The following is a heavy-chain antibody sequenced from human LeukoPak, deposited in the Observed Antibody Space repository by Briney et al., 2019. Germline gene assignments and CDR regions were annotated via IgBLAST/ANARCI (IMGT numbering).Heavy chain of an antibody. Sequence: ASVKVSCKASGYTFTSYDINWARQATGQGLEWMGWMNPNSGNTGYAQKFQGRVTMTRNTSISTAYMELSSLRSEDTAVYYCAREKRYCSSTSCYTKYGMDVWGQGTTVTVSS. CDR2: MNPNSGNT. V-gene: IGHV1-8*01. CDR3: AREKRYCSSTSCYTKYGMDV. D-gene: IGHD2-2*02. J-gene: IGHJ6*02. CDR1: GYTFTSYD.